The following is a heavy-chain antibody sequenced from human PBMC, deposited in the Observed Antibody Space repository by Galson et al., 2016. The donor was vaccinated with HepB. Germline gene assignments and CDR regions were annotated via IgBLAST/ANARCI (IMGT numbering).Heavy chain of an antibody. D-gene: IGHD2-2*01. V-gene: IGHV3-21*01. CDR1: GLTFSTYS. J-gene: IGHJ4*02. CDR2: ISGDSNYI. Sequence: SLRLSCAVSGLTFSTYSMHWVRQAPGKGLEWVSSISGDSNYIYYADSLMGRFTISRDNARNSLYLQMNSLRADDTAVYYCASSQRVGDADCSSYGCHIDYCGQGALVTGSS. CDR3: ASSQRVGDADCSSYGCHIDY.